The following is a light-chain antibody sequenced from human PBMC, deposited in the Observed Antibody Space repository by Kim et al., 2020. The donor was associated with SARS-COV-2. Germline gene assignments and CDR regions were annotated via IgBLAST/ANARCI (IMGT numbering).Light chain of an antibody. Sequence: PGKPAGSTGGGNAGGRKRVQWDQQKPGQAPVLVINSDSDRPSGIPERFSGFNSGNTATLTISRIEAGDEADYYCQVWDSSSDHRVVFGGGTQLTVL. J-gene: IGLJ2*01. CDR3: QVWDSSSDHRVV. V-gene: IGLV3-21*04. CDR2: SDS. CDR1: AGGRKR.